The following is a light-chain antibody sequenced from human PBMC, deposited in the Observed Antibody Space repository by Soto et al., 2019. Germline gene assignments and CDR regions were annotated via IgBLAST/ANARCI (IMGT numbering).Light chain of an antibody. CDR2: DAF. CDR3: QQRDRWPRT. CDR1: ESVDRY. Sequence: VLTQSPDVLSLSPGQTATLSCRASESVDRYVAWSQQKVGQAPRLLIYDAFTRATGVAARFSGSGSATDFTLTISSLEPEDFAVYYCQQRDRWPRTFGPGTKVEIK. J-gene: IGKJ2*01. V-gene: IGKV3-11*01.